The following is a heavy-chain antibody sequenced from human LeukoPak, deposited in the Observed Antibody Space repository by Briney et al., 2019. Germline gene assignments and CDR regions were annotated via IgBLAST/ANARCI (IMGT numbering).Heavy chain of an antibody. CDR3: PKDTYSGYRNAFDV. Sequence: PGGSLRLSCAASGFTFDDYAMHWVRQVPGKGLEWVSGSNWNSGAIGYADSVRGRFTISRDNAKNSLYLQMDSLRAEDTALYYCPKDTYSGYRNAFDVWGQGTMVTVSS. CDR2: SNWNSGAI. J-gene: IGHJ3*01. CDR1: GFTFDDYA. D-gene: IGHD5-12*01. V-gene: IGHV3-9*01.